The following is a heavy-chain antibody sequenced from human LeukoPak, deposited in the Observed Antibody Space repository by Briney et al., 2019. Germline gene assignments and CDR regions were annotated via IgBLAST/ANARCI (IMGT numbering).Heavy chain of an antibody. CDR3: ARVRSSSSPDYYYYGLDV. CDR1: GYTFTSYG. Sequence: ASVKVSCTASGYTFTSYGISWVRQAPGQGLEWMGWISDYNGNTKYAQNLKGRVTMSTDTSTSTAYMELRSLRPDDTAVYYCARVRSSSSPDYYYYGLDVWGQGTTVTVSS. D-gene: IGHD6-6*01. J-gene: IGHJ6*02. V-gene: IGHV1-18*04. CDR2: ISDYNGNT.